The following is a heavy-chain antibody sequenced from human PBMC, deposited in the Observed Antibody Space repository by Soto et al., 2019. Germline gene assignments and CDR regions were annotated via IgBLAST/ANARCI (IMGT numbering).Heavy chain of an antibody. Sequence: QVQLQESGPGLVKPSGTLSLTCAVSGDSISSSNWWSWVRQPPGKGLEWIGEIYHSGSTNYNPSLKSRVTISGDKSKNQFSLKLNSVTAADTAVYYCARDKGYSSSWHDYWGQGTLVTVSS. J-gene: IGHJ4*02. V-gene: IGHV4-4*02. CDR1: GDSISSSNW. CDR2: IYHSGST. CDR3: ARDKGYSSSWHDY. D-gene: IGHD6-13*01.